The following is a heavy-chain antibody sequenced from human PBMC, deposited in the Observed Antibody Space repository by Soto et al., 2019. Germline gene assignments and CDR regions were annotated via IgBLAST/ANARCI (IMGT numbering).Heavy chain of an antibody. Sequence: WWSLRLSCTTSVFSFASFAMTWVRQAPGKGLEWVATISGSDGKTYYADSVKGRFSISRDTSRNTLYLQMNSLRADDTAIYYCAKWSYLDYWGQGTRVTAPQ. J-gene: IGHJ4*02. CDR2: ISGSDGKT. CDR3: AKWSYLDY. CDR1: VFSFASFA. D-gene: IGHD3-3*01. V-gene: IGHV3-23*01.